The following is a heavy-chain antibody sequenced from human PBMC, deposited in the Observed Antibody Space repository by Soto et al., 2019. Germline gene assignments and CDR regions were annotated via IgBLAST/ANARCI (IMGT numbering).Heavy chain of an antibody. J-gene: IGHJ3*02. D-gene: IGHD2-2*01. Sequence: PGGSLRLSCGASGFSFSSYWMSWVRQAPGKGLEWVANMNQGGSEINYVDSVRGRFTISRDNAKNLLYLQMNSLRVEDTAVYHWARERGHSTLDIWGQGTMVTVSS. CDR1: GFSFSSYW. CDR3: ARERGHSTLDI. CDR2: MNQGGSEI. V-gene: IGHV3-7*01.